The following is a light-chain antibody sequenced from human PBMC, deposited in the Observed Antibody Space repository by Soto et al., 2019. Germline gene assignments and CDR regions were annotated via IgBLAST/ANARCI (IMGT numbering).Light chain of an antibody. CDR1: QSVSSSY. Sequence: EIXLTQSPGTLSLSPGERATLSCRASQSVSSSYLAWYQQKPGQAPRLLIYGASSRATGIPDRFSGSASGTDFTLTINRLEPEDFAVYYCQQYGSSPPTFGQGTKVDIK. CDR2: GAS. V-gene: IGKV3-20*01. CDR3: QQYGSSPPT. J-gene: IGKJ1*01.